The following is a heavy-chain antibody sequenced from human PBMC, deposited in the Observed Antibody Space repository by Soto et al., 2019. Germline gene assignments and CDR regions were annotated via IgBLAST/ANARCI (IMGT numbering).Heavy chain of an antibody. V-gene: IGHV3-30*18. D-gene: IGHD3-3*01. Sequence: PGGSLRLSCAASGFTFSSYGMHWVRQAPGKGLEWVAVISYDGSNKYYADSVKGRFTISRDNSKNTLYLQMNSLRAEDTAVYYCAKDVHYDFWSGSSYFDYWGQGTLVTVSS. CDR2: ISYDGSNK. CDR3: AKDVHYDFWSGSSYFDY. CDR1: GFTFSSYG. J-gene: IGHJ4*02.